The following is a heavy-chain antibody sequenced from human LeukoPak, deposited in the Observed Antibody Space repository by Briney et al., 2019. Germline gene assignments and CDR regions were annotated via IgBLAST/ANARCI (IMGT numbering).Heavy chain of an antibody. D-gene: IGHD4/OR15-4a*01. J-gene: IGHJ3*02. CDR1: GGSISSYY. CDR2: IYYSGST. Sequence: SETPSLTCTVSGGSISSYYWSWIRQPPGKGLEWIGYIYYSGSTNYNPSPKSRVTISVDTSKNQFSLKLSSVTAADTAVYYFVRDSRRCGAAKVRGAFDIWGQGTMVTVSS. V-gene: IGHV4-59*12. CDR3: VRDSRRCGAAKVRGAFDI.